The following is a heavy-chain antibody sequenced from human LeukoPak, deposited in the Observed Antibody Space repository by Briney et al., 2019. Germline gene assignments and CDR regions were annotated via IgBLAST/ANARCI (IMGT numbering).Heavy chain of an antibody. Sequence: GGSLRLSCAASGFTFSSYGMHWVRQAPGKGLEWVAVISYDGSNKYYADSVKGRFTISRDNSKNTLYLQMNSLRAEDTAVYYCARGGLQYSYATYWGQGTLVTVSS. CDR2: ISYDGSNK. V-gene: IGHV3-30*03. CDR1: GFTFSSYG. D-gene: IGHD5-18*01. J-gene: IGHJ4*02. CDR3: ARGGLQYSYATY.